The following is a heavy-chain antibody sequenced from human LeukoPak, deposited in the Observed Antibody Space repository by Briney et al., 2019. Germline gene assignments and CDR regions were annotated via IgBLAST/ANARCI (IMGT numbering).Heavy chain of an antibody. CDR2: VNGNGVST. CDR1: GFTFSSYA. V-gene: IGHV3-23*01. CDR3: ARRSSRSFDY. J-gene: IGHJ4*02. D-gene: IGHD2-2*01. Sequence: GGSLRLSCAASGFTFSSYAMNWVRQAPGMGLDWVSTVNGNGVSTYYADSVKGRFTISRDNAKNSLYLQMNSLRAEDTAVYYCARRSSRSFDYWGQGTLVTVSS.